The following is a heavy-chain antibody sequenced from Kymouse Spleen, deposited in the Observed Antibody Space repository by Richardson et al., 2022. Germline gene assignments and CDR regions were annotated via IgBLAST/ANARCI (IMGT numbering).Heavy chain of an antibody. J-gene: IGHJ6*02. V-gene: IGHV3-30*18. CDR3: AKDSWVLLWFGAPMDV. D-gene: IGHD3-10*01. Sequence: QVQLVESGGGVVQPGRSLRLSCAASGFTFSSYGMHWVRQAPGKGLEWVAVISYDGSNKYYADSVKGRFTISRDNSKNTLYLQMNSLRAEDTAVYYCAKDSWVLLWFGAPMDVWGQGTTVTVSS. CDR1: GFTFSSYG. CDR2: ISYDGSNK.